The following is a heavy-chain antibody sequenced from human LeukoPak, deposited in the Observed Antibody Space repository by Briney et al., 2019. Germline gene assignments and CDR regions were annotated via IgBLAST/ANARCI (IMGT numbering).Heavy chain of an antibody. V-gene: IGHV3-74*01. CDR3: ARADKDYCGMDV. D-gene: IGHD2-15*01. J-gene: IGHJ6*02. Sequence: PGGSLRLSCAASGFTFSSYWMHWVRQAPGKGLVWVSRINSNGSSTSYADSVKGRFTISRDNAKNTLYLQMNSLRAEDTAVYYCARADKDYCGMDVWGQGTTVTVSS. CDR1: GFTFSSYW. CDR2: INSNGSST.